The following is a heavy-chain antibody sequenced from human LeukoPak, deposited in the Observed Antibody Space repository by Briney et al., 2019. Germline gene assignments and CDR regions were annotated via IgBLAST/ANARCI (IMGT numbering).Heavy chain of an antibody. J-gene: IGHJ5*02. D-gene: IGHD4-17*01. V-gene: IGHV1-18*01. CDR1: RYTFTSYG. CDR3: AREGRDYGDYVWFDP. CDR2: ISAYNGNT. Sequence: ASVKVSCKASRYTFTSYGISWVRQAPGQGLEWMGWISAYNGNTNYAQKLQGRVTMTTDTSTSTAYMELRSLRSDDTAVYYCAREGRDYGDYVWFDPWGQGTLVTVSS.